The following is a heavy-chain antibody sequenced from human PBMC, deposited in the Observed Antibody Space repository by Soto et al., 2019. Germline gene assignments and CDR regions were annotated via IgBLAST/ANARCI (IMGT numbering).Heavy chain of an antibody. J-gene: IGHJ4*02. V-gene: IGHV5-51*01. CDR2: IYPGDSYT. D-gene: IGHD4-17*01. CDR3: ARHDLGVTTRDLDY. Sequence: GESLQITCTVSGYSLTSYWIGWVRQMTGKGLEWMGIIYPGDSYTNYSPSFRGHVTISADKSITTAYLQWSSLKAPDTAMYYCARHDLGVTTRDLDYWGQGTLVTVSS. CDR1: GYSLTSYW.